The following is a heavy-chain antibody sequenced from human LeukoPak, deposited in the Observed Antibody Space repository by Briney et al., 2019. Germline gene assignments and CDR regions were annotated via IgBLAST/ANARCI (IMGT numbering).Heavy chain of an antibody. CDR1: GGSISSSSYY. CDR3: ARSGTAIAVAGFDY. CDR2: IYYSGST. V-gene: IGHV4-39*01. Sequence: PSETLSLTCTVSGGSISSSSYYWGWIRQPPGKGLEWIGSIYYSGSTYYHPSLKSRVTISVDTSKNPFSLKLSSVTAADTAVYYCARSGTAIAVAGFDYWGQGTLVTVSS. D-gene: IGHD6-19*01. J-gene: IGHJ4*02.